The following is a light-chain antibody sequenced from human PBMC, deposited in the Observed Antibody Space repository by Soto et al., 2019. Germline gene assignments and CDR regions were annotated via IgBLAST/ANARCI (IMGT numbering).Light chain of an antibody. CDR2: GAY. V-gene: IGKV3-20*01. Sequence: EIVLTQSPGTLSLSPGERATLSCRASQSVSNKLAWYQHKPGQAHRVLIYGAYTRATGIQDRFSGSGSGTDFTLTITRLEPEDFAVYYCKQYGSSLITFGQGTRLEIK. CDR3: KQYGSSLIT. CDR1: QSVSNK. J-gene: IGKJ5*01.